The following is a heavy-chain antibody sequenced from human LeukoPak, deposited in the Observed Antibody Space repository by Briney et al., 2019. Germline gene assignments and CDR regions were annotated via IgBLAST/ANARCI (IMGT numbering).Heavy chain of an antibody. CDR3: ARGSHIVVVDGAFDI. Sequence: GGSLRLSCAASGFTVSSNYMSWVRQAPGKGLECVSIIYTGGSTYYADSVKGRFTISRDNSKNTLYLQMNSLRAEDTAVYYCARGSHIVVVDGAFDIWGQGTMVTVSS. CDR2: IYTGGST. V-gene: IGHV3-53*05. J-gene: IGHJ3*02. D-gene: IGHD2-21*01. CDR1: GFTVSSNY.